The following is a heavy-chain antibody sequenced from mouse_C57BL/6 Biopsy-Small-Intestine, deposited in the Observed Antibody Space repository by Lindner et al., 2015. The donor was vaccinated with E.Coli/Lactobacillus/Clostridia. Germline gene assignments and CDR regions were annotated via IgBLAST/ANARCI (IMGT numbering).Heavy chain of an antibody. V-gene: IGHV5-17*01. CDR2: ISSGSSTI. J-gene: IGHJ4*01. CDR3: ARPHYYAMDY. Sequence: VQLQESGGGLVKPGGSLKLSCAASGFTFSDYGMHWVRQAPEKGLEWVAYISSGSSTIYYADIVKGRFTISRDNAKNTVFLQMTSLRSEDTAMYYCARPHYYAMDYWGQGTSVTVSS. CDR1: GFTFSDYG.